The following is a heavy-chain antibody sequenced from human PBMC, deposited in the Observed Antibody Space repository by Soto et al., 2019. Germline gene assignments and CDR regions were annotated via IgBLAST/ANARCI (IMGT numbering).Heavy chain of an antibody. D-gene: IGHD5-12*01. CDR3: ARTDIVTTNWFDP. Sequence: QVHLQQWGAGLLKPSETLSLTCAVYDESFIGYYWTWIRQSPGKGLEWIGEINHGGSTNYNPSLKSRVTISIDTSKNQFSLKLTSVTAADTSVYYCARTDIVTTNWFDPWGQGTLVTVSS. CDR2: INHGGST. CDR1: DESFIGYY. V-gene: IGHV4-34*01. J-gene: IGHJ5*02.